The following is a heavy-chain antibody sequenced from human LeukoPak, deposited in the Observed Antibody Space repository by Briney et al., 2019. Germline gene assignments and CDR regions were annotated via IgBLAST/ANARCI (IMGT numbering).Heavy chain of an antibody. D-gene: IGHD2-15*01. V-gene: IGHV3-7*03. Sequence: PGGSLRLSCAASEFTFSSYWMSWVRQAPGKGLEWVADIKQDGSEKYYVDSVKGRFTISRDNAKNSLYLQMNSLRAEDTAVYYCARERGCSGGSCYSYYFDYWGQGTLVTVSS. J-gene: IGHJ4*02. CDR2: IKQDGSEK. CDR1: EFTFSSYW. CDR3: ARERGCSGGSCYSYYFDY.